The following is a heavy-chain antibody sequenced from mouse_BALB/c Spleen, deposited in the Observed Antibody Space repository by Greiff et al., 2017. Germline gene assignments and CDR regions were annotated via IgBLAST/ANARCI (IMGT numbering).Heavy chain of an antibody. Sequence: DVHLVESGGGLVQPGGSMKLSCVASGFTFSNYWMNWVRQSPEKGLEWVAEIRLKSNNYATHYAESVKGRFTISRDDSKSSVYLQMNNLRAEDTGIYYCTRLRSLYWYFDVWGAGTTVTVSS. CDR2: IRLKSNNYAT. CDR3: TRLRSLYWYFDV. J-gene: IGHJ1*01. V-gene: IGHV6-6*02. CDR1: GFTFSNYW. D-gene: IGHD1-1*01.